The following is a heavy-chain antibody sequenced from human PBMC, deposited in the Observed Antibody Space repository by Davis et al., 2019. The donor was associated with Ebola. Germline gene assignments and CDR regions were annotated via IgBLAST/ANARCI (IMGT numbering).Heavy chain of an antibody. CDR1: GYNFIEYF. J-gene: IGHJ4*02. V-gene: IGHV1-2*02. D-gene: IGHD2-21*02. CDR2: INSNNGDT. CDR3: ARELLVTGHRSADY. Sequence: ASVKASCKASGYNFIEYFVHWVRQAPGQGLEWMGRINSNNGDTNYAQRFQGRVTMTREMSTTTAFMELSSLTSDDTAIYFCARELLVTGHRSADYWGQGTLVTVSS.